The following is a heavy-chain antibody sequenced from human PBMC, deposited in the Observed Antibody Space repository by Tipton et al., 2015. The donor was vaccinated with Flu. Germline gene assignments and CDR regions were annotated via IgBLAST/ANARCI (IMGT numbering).Heavy chain of an antibody. J-gene: IGHJ4*02. V-gene: IGHV3-66*02. D-gene: IGHD6-13*01. CDR1: GITFGDYA. CDR2: IYDDGRT. Sequence: SLRLSCTVSGITFGDYAMSWVRQAPGKGLEWVSVIYDDGRTFYADSVKGRFTISRDNSKNTLSLQMNSLRPEDTAVYYCATRGSSWLGSDYWGQGTLVTVSS. CDR3: ATRGSSWLGSDY.